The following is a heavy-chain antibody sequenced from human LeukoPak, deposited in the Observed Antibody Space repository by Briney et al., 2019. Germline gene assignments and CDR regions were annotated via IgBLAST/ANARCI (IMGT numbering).Heavy chain of an antibody. V-gene: IGHV3-7*04. CDR2: IHPEGNEK. D-gene: IGHD1-1*01. Sequence: GGSLILSCAVSGFTFSNFWMSWVRQAPGRGLEWVANIHPEGNEKYHVESVKGRFTISRDNAKNLLFLQMNGLRVEDTAVYYCARGDDFSGDHWGQGTLVTVSS. CDR1: GFTFSNFW. CDR3: ARGDDFSGDH. J-gene: IGHJ4*02.